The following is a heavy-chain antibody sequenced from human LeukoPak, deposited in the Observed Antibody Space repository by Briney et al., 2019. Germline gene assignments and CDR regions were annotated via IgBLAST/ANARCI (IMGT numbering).Heavy chain of an antibody. J-gene: IGHJ4*02. D-gene: IGHD3-10*01. CDR3: ARGRRITMVRGVINYFDY. Sequence: SETLSLTCTVSGGSITSAYYWGWIRQPPGKGLEWIGSFFLKGSTYYNPSLKSRVTISVDTSKNQFSLKLSSVTAADTAVYYCARGRRITMVRGVINYFDYWGQGTLVTVSS. V-gene: IGHV4-38-2*02. CDR1: GGSITSAYY. CDR2: FFLKGST.